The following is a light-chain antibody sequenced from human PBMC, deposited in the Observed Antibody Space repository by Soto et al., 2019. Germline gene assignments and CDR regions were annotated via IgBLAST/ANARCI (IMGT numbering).Light chain of an antibody. CDR1: SSNIGSNT. Sequence: QSVLTQPPSASGTPGQRVIISCSGSSSNIGSNTVNWYQQLPGTAPKLLIYSNDQRPSGVPDRFSASKSGTAASLAISGLQSEVEADYYCASWDDSLSGGVFGGGTKLTVL. J-gene: IGLJ3*02. V-gene: IGLV1-44*01. CDR3: ASWDDSLSGGV. CDR2: SND.